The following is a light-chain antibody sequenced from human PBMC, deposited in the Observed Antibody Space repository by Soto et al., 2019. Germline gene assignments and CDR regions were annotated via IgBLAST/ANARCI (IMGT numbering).Light chain of an antibody. J-gene: IGKJ2*01. CDR3: QQFNGFPYT. V-gene: IGKV1-9*01. CDR1: QGISSY. Sequence: DIQLTQSPSFLSASVGDRVTITCRASQGISSYLAWYQQKPGKAPSLLIYGASTLQSGVPSRFSGSGSGTEFTLTISSLQPQDFATYYCQQFNGFPYTFGQGTNLEIK. CDR2: GAS.